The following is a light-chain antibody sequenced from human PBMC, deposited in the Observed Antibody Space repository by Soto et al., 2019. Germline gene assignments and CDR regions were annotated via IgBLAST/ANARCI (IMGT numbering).Light chain of an antibody. CDR2: DAS. Sequence: EIVLTQSPGTLSLSPGERATLSFRASQSVSSYLAWYQQKPGQAPRLLIYDASNRATGIPARFSGSGSGTDFTLTISSLEPEDFAVYYCQQYGSSPALTFGGGTKVDIK. CDR1: QSVSSY. V-gene: IGKV3-20*01. CDR3: QQYGSSPALT. J-gene: IGKJ4*01.